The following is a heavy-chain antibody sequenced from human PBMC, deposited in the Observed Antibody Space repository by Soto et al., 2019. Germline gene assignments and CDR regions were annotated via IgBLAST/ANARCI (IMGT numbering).Heavy chain of an antibody. CDR1: GFTFSSYA. J-gene: IGHJ6*02. V-gene: IGHV3-23*01. CDR3: ARVPRMAGTAYYYYYGMDV. D-gene: IGHD6-19*01. CDR2: ISGSGGST. Sequence: GGSLRLSCAASGFTFSSYAMSWVRQAPGKGLEWVSAISGSGGSTYYADSVKGRFTISRDNSKNTLYLQMNSLRAEDTAVYYCARVPRMAGTAYYYYYGMDVWGQGTTVTVSS.